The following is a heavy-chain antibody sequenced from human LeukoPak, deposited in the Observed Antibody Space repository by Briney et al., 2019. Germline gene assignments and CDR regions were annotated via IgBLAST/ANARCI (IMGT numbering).Heavy chain of an antibody. V-gene: IGHV4-34*01. Sequence: NPSETLSLTCAVYGGSFRGYYWSWIRQPPGKGLEWIGEINHSGSTNYNPSLKSRVTISVDTSKNQFSLKLSSVTAADTAVYYCARGIQLWLRLRRNNYFDYWGQGTLVTVSS. J-gene: IGHJ4*02. CDR3: ARGIQLWLRLRRNNYFDY. CDR2: INHSGST. CDR1: GGSFRGYY. D-gene: IGHD5-18*01.